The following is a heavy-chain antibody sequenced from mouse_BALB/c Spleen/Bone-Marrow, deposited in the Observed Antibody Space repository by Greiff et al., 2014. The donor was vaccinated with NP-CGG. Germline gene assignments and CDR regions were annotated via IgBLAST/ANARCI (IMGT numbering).Heavy chain of an antibody. CDR2: IWAGGST. J-gene: IGHJ2*01. D-gene: IGHD1-1*01. Sequence: VQVVESGPGLVAPSQSLSITCTVSGFSLTSYGVHWVRQPPGKGLEWLGVIWAGGSTNYNSALMSRLSISRDNSKSQVFLKMNGLQTDDTAMYYCAREGDYYGSSDYWGQGTTLTVSS. V-gene: IGHV2-9*02. CDR1: GFSLTSYG. CDR3: AREGDYYGSSDY.